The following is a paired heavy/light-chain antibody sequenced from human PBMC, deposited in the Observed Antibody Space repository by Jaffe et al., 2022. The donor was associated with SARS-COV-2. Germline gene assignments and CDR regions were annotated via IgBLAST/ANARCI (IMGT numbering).Light chain of an antibody. CDR3: QKHGGAPHT. CDR1: QGISNY. J-gene: IGKJ2*01. Sequence: DIQMTQSPSSLSASVGDRVTITCRASQGISNYLAWYQQKPGKVPKLLIYGASTLQSGVPCRFSGSGSGTDFTLTISSLQPEDVATYYCQKHGGAPHTFGQGTKLEI. V-gene: IGKV1-27*01. CDR2: GAS.
Heavy chain of an antibody. CDR3: AAPYSYASGTSG. J-gene: IGHJ4*02. V-gene: IGHV3-49*03. CDR2: ITSRAHGGTT. D-gene: IGHD3-10*01. Sequence: EVQLVESGGGLVQPGRSLRLSCTTSGFTFGDYAVGWFRQAPGKGLEWVGFITSRAHGGTTEYAASLRGRFTISRDDSSRIAYLQMNSLKSDDTAVYHCAAPYSYASGTSGWGQGTLVTVSS. CDR1: GFTFGDYA.